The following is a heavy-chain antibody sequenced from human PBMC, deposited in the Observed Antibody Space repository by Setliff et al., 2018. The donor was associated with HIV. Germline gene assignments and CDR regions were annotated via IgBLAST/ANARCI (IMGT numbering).Heavy chain of an antibody. V-gene: IGHV4-4*07. D-gene: IGHD3-3*01. CDR3: ARGREWTHLDY. Sequence: SETLSLTCTVSGGSISSYYWSWIRQPAGKGLEWIGRIYASGSTNYNPSLKSRVTMSVDTSKNHFSLKLSSVTAADTAVFYCARGREWTHLDYWCQGTLVTVSS. J-gene: IGHJ4*02. CDR1: GGSISSYY. CDR2: IYASGST.